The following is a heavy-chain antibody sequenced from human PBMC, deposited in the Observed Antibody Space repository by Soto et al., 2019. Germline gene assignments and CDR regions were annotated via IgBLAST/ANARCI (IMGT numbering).Heavy chain of an antibody. CDR3: ARDIGVASTDWFDP. J-gene: IGHJ5*02. D-gene: IGHD2-21*01. CDR2: IIPIFGTA. V-gene: IGHV1-69*13. Sequence: ASVKVSCKASGGTFSSYAISWVRQAPGQGLEWMGGIIPIFGTANYAQKFQGRVTITADESTSTAYMELSSLRSEDTAVYYCARDIGVASTDWFDPWGQGTLVTVSS. CDR1: GGTFSSYA.